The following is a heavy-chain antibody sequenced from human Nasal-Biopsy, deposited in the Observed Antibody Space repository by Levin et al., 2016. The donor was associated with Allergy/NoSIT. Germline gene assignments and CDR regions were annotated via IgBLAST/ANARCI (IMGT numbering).Heavy chain of an antibody. V-gene: IGHV4-34*01. CDR3: ARGSLFYGSSGFDP. J-gene: IGHJ5*02. CDR1: GGSFDGYY. CDR2: VHHSGTT. Sequence: SETLSLTCAVSGGSFDGYYWTWIRQPPGKGLEWIGEVHHSGTTYSNPSLKSRVTFSIDTSRNQFSLTLTSVTAADTAVYYCARGSLFYGSSGFDPWGQGTLATVSS. D-gene: IGHD3-10*01.